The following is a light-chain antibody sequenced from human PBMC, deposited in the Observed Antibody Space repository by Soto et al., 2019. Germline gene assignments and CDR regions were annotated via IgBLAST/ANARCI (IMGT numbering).Light chain of an antibody. Sequence: DIQMTQSPSSLSASVGDRVTITCRASQSISIYLNWYQQKPGKAPKLLIYAASSLQSGVPSRFSGSGSGTDFPLTISSLQPEDFATYYCQQSYSTLYTFGQGTKLEIK. J-gene: IGKJ2*01. V-gene: IGKV1-39*01. CDR2: AAS. CDR1: QSISIY. CDR3: QQSYSTLYT.